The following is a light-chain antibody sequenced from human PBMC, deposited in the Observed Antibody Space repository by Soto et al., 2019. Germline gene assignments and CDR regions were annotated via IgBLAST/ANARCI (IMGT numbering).Light chain of an antibody. V-gene: IGKV1-27*01. CDR2: AAS. CDR1: QAINNY. CDR3: QKFNAVPT. Sequence: DIQMTQSPSSLSASVGDRVTITCRASQAINNYLAWYQQKPGKVPTLLISAASTLQSRVPSRFSGSGSGTDVTLTISSLQPEDVATFYCQKFNAVPTFGGGTKVEF. J-gene: IGKJ4*01.